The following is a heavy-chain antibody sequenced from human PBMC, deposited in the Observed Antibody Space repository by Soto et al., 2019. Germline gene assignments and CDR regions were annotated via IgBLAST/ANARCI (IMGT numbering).Heavy chain of an antibody. Sequence: QVQLVQSGAEVKKPGASVNVSCKATGYTFTTYDINWVRQATGQGLEWMGWMNPNSGDTGYAQKFQGRVTMTRDTSISTAYMELSTLTSEDTAVYYCVRGLEWLRNYSGQGTLVTVSS. CDR1: GYTFTTYD. J-gene: IGHJ4*02. V-gene: IGHV1-8*01. CDR2: MNPNSGDT. CDR3: VRGLEWLRNY. D-gene: IGHD5-12*01.